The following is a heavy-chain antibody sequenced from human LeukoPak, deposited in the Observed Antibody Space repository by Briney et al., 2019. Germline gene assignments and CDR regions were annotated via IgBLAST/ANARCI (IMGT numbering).Heavy chain of an antibody. Sequence: PSQALSLTCTVSGGSISSGDYYWSWIRQPPGKGLEWIGEINHSGSTNYNPSLKSRVTISVDTSKNQFSLKLSSVTAADTAVYYCARAPRDYYDSSGYTYYYGMDVWGQGTTVTVSS. CDR3: ARAPRDYYDSSGYTYYYGMDV. CDR2: INHSGST. J-gene: IGHJ6*02. V-gene: IGHV4-30-4*08. CDR1: GGSISSGDYY. D-gene: IGHD3-22*01.